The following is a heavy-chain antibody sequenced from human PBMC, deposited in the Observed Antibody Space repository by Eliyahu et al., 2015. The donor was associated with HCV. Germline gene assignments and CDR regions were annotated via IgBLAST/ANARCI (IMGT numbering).Heavy chain of an antibody. CDR1: GFTFSDXY. CDR2: ISSSSSYT. CDR3: AREESDYYGMDV. J-gene: IGHJ6*02. Sequence: QVQLVESGGXLVKPGGSLRLSCAAXGFTFSDXYMXWIRQAPGKGLEWVSYISSSSSYTNYADSVKGRFTISRDNAKNSLYLQMNSLRAEDTAVYYCAREESDYYGMDVWGQGTTVTVSS. V-gene: IGHV3-11*05. D-gene: IGHD3-10*01.